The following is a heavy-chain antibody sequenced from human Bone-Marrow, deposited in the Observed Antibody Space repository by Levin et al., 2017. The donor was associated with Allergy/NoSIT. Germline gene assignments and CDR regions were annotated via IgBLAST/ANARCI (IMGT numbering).Heavy chain of an antibody. CDR1: GFTFSDAW. V-gene: IGHV3-15*01. CDR2: IKRNADGGTT. Sequence: PGGSLRLSCAASGFTFSDAWMGWVRQAPGKGLEWVGRIKRNADGGTTDYAAPVRGRFTISRDDSKNIVYLQMNSLKTEDTAVYYCTTEFGFSNRQLDNWGQGTLVTVSS. CDR3: TTEFGFSNRQLDN. D-gene: IGHD6-13*01. J-gene: IGHJ4*02.